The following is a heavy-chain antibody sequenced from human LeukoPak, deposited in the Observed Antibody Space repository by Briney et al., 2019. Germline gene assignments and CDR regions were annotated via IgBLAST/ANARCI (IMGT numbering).Heavy chain of an antibody. CDR3: ARLNYYDSSGYYFDAFDI. V-gene: IGHV5-51*01. J-gene: IGHJ3*02. CDR1: GYSFTSYW. Sequence: GESLKISCKGSGYSFTSYWIGWVRQMPGKGLEWMGIIYPGDSGTRYSPSFQGQVTISADKSISTAYLQWSSLKASDTAMYYCARLNYYDSSGYYFDAFDIWGQGTMVTVSS. D-gene: IGHD3-22*01. CDR2: IYPGDSGT.